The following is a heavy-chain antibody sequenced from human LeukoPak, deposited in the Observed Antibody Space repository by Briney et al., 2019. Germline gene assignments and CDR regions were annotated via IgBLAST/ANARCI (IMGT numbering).Heavy chain of an antibody. CDR2: IYPGDSDT. Sequence: GESLKISCKGSGYSFTSYWIGWVRQMPGKGLEWMGIIYPGDSDTRYSPSFQGQVTISADKSISTAYLQWSSLKASDTAMYYCARGFGDYYDSSGSEGGIFQHWGQGTLVTVSS. CDR3: ARGFGDYYDSSGSEGGIFQH. V-gene: IGHV5-51*01. CDR1: GYSFTSYW. D-gene: IGHD3-22*01. J-gene: IGHJ1*01.